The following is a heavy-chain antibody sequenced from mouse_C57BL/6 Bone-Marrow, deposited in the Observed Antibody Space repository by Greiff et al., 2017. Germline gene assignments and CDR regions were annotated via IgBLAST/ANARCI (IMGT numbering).Heavy chain of an antibody. CDR1: GYTFTSYW. CDR2: IDPSDSYT. D-gene: IGHD1-1*01. Sequence: VQLQQPGAELVMPGASVKLSCKASGYTFTSYWMHWVKQRPGQGLEWIGEIDPSDSYTNYNQKFKGKSTLTVDKSSSTAYMQLSSLKSEDSAVYYCARLRYYGSHYYWGQGTTLTVSS. V-gene: IGHV1-69*01. J-gene: IGHJ2*01. CDR3: ARLRYYGSHYY.